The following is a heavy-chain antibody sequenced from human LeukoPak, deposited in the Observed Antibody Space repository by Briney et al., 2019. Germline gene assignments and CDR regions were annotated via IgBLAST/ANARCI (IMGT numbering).Heavy chain of an antibody. CDR3: ARVPGYCSGGSCFYYFDY. CDR2: FHYSGDT. CDR1: GASISSYY. Sequence: SETLSLTCTVPGASISSYYWSWIRQPPGKGLELIGSFHYSGDTKYNPSLKSRVTMSGDTSKNQFSLMLSSVTAADTAVYYCARVPGYCSGGSCFYYFDYWGQGTLVTVSS. D-gene: IGHD2-15*01. J-gene: IGHJ4*02. V-gene: IGHV4-59*01.